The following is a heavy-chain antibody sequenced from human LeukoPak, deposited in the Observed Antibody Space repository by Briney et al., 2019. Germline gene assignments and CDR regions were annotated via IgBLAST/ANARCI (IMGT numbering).Heavy chain of an antibody. Sequence: GGSLRLSCAASGFTFGSYAMSWVRQAPGKGLEWVSAISGSGGSTYYADSVKGRFTISRDNSKNTLYLQMNSLRAEDTAVYYCANVPFYDSSGSDAFDIWGQGTMVTVSS. CDR2: ISGSGGST. V-gene: IGHV3-23*01. D-gene: IGHD3-22*01. CDR3: ANVPFYDSSGSDAFDI. CDR1: GFTFGSYA. J-gene: IGHJ3*02.